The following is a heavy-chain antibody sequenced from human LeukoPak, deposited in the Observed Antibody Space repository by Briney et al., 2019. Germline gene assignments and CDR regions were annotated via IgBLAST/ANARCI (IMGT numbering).Heavy chain of an antibody. CDR3: AKGSPMRPNYYYGMDV. V-gene: IGHV3-30*18. CDR2: ISYDGSNK. J-gene: IGHJ6*04. Sequence: GGSLRLSCAASRFTFSSYGMHWVRQAPGKGLEWVAVISYDGSNKYYADSVKGRFTISRDNSKNTLYLQMNSLRAEDTAVYYCAKGSPMRPNYYYGMDVWGKGTTVTVSS. CDR1: RFTFSSYG. D-gene: IGHD6-19*01.